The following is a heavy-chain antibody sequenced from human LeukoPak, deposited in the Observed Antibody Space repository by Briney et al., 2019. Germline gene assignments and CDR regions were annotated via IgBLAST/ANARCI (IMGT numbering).Heavy chain of an antibody. CDR3: AGKSEYYDYVWGGYRPYYYYYMDV. CDR2: IIPIFGTA. V-gene: IGHV1-69*06. CDR1: VYTFTTYY. J-gene: IGHJ6*03. D-gene: IGHD3-16*02. Sequence: SVKVSCKASVYTFTTYYMHWVRPAPGRGLEWMGGIIPIFGTANYAQKFQGRVTITADKSTSTAYMELSSLRSEDTAVYYCAGKSEYYDYVWGGYRPYYYYYMDVWGKGTTVTVSS.